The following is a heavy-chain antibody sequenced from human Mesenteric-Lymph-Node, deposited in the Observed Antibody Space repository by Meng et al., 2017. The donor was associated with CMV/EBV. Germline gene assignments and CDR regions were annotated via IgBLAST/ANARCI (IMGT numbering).Heavy chain of an antibody. D-gene: IGHD6-6*01. Sequence: GESLKISCKGSGYSFTNYWIGWVRQMPGKGLEWMGIIYPGDSDITYSPSFQGQVTISVDKSTSTAYLQWSSLKASDTAMYYCAKLGGSIRARRGWIDTWGQGTLVTVSS. CDR2: IYPGDSDI. CDR3: AKLGGSIRARRGWIDT. J-gene: IGHJ5*02. CDR1: GYSFTNYW. V-gene: IGHV5-51*01.